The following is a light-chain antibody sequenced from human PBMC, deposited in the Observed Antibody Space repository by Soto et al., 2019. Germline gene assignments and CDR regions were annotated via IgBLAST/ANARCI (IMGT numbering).Light chain of an antibody. CDR1: SSDLGGYNY. CDR3: SSYTSSSTLV. CDR2: EVS. Sequence: QSALTQPASVSGSPGQSITISCTGTSSDLGGYNYVSWYQQHPGKAPKVMIYEVSNRPSGVSNRFSGSKSGNTASLPISGLQAEDEADYYCSSYTSSSTLVFGGGTKLTVL. V-gene: IGLV2-14*01. J-gene: IGLJ2*01.